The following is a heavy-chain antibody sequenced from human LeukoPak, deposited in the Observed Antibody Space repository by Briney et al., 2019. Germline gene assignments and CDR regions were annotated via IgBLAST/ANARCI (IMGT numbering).Heavy chain of an antibody. CDR1: GFTFSSYA. Sequence: GGSLRLSCAASGFTFSSYAMSWVRQAPGKGLGWVSVISGSDGSTYYADSVKGRFTISRDNSKNTLYLQMNSLRAEDTAVFYCAKPRGEEWLVGLYDAFDIWGQGTMVTVSS. CDR2: ISGSDGST. CDR3: AKPRGEEWLVGLYDAFDI. J-gene: IGHJ3*02. V-gene: IGHV3-23*01. D-gene: IGHD6-19*01.